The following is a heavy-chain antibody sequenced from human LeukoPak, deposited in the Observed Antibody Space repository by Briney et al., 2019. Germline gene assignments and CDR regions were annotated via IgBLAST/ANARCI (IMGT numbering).Heavy chain of an antibody. V-gene: IGHV3-73*01. CDR3: TSFVDTAMMYYFDY. CDR2: MRSKANSYAT. CDR1: GFTFSGSA. D-gene: IGHD5-18*01. Sequence: GGSLRLSCAASGFTFSGSAMHWVRQASGKGLEWVGRMRSKANSYATAYAASVKGKFTISRDDSKNTAYLQMNSLKTEDTAVYYCTSFVDTAMMYYFDYWGQGTLVTVSS. J-gene: IGHJ4*02.